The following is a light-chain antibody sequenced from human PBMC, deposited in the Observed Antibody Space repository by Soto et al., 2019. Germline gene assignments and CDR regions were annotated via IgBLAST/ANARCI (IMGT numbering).Light chain of an antibody. V-gene: IGLV2-14*01. J-gene: IGLJ1*01. CDR2: DVT. CDR1: SSDVGGYNF. CDR3: CSYTTSNTRQIV. Sequence: QSVLTQPASVSGSPGQSIAISCTGTSSDVGGYNFVSWYQQYPGKAPKLMIYDVTSRPSGVSNRFSGSKSGTTASLTISGLQAEDEADYYCCSYTTSNTRQIVFGTGTKVTVL.